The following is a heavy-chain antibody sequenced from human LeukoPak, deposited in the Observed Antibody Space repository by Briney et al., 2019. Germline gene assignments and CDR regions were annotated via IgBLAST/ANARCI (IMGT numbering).Heavy chain of an antibody. J-gene: IGHJ5*02. CDR1: GYTFTSYD. CDR3: AREKVAGTGWFDP. D-gene: IGHD6-19*01. Sequence: PWASVKVSCKASGYTFTSYDINWVRQATGQGLEWMGWMNPNSGNTGYAQKFQGRVTMTRNTSISTAYMELSSLRSDDTAVYYCAREKVAGTGWFDPWGQGTLVTVSS. CDR2: MNPNSGNT. V-gene: IGHV1-8*01.